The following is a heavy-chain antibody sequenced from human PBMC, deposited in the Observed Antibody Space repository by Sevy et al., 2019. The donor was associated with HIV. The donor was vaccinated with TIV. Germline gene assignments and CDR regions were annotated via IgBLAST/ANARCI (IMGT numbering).Heavy chain of an antibody. CDR2: IYYNGHI. V-gene: IGHV4-59*08. CDR1: GGSITSLY. J-gene: IGHJ4*02. CDR3: AGENAWGRGYS. Sequence: SETLSLTCTVSGGSITSLYWNWIRQPPGKGLEWIANIYYNGHINYNPSLKSRVTFSLNTSKNQFSLRRSSVTAADTAMYYCAGENAWGRGYSWGQGTLVTVSS. D-gene: IGHD1-26*01.